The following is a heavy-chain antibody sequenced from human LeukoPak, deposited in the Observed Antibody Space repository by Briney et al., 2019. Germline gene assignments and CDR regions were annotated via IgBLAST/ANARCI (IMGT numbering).Heavy chain of an antibody. CDR3: ARGYCSGGSCYSVDYFDY. D-gene: IGHD2-15*01. CDR1: GGSISSGGYS. Sequence: SQTQSLTCAVSGGSISSGGYSWSWIRQPPGKGLEWIGYIYHSGSTYYNPSLKSRVTISVDRSKNQFSLKLSSVTAADTAVYYCARGYCSGGSCYSVDYFDYWGQGTLVTVSS. J-gene: IGHJ4*02. V-gene: IGHV4-30-2*01. CDR2: IYHSGST.